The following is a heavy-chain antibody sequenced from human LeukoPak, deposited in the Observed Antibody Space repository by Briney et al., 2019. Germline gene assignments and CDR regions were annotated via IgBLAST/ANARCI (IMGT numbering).Heavy chain of an antibody. Sequence: ASVKVSCKASGYTFTSYGISWVRQAPGQGLEWMGWINPNSGGTNYAQKFQGRVTMTRDTSISTAYMELSRLRSDDTAVYYCARSLVYCTNGVCYSDYWGQGTLVTVSS. V-gene: IGHV1-2*02. D-gene: IGHD2-8*01. CDR1: GYTFTSYG. CDR3: ARSLVYCTNGVCYSDY. CDR2: INPNSGGT. J-gene: IGHJ4*02.